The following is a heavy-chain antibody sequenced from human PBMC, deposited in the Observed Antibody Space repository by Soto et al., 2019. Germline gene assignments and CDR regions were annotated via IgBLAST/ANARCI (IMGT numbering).Heavy chain of an antibody. CDR2: IYWGSNKI. CDR1: GFTSHAYA. D-gene: IGHD3-10*01. Sequence: EVQLVESGGGLVQPGRSLRLSCVASGFTSHAYAMHWVRQTPGKGLEWVSGIYWGSNKIDYADSVKGRFTISRDNAKNSLFLQMNSLSADDTALYYCVKDVSPGGADVWGQGTTVTVSS. J-gene: IGHJ6*02. CDR3: VKDVSPGGADV. V-gene: IGHV3-9*02.